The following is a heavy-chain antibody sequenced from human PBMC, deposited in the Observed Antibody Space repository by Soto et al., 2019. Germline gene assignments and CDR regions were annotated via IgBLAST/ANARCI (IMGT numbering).Heavy chain of an antibody. Sequence: QITLKESGPTLVKPTQTLTLTCTFSGFSLSTSGVGVGWIRQPPGKALEWLALIYWDDDKRYSPSLKSRLTITKDTSKNQVVLTMTNMDPVDTATYYCADIRHSDDAFDIWGQGTMVTVSS. CDR3: ADIRHSDDAFDI. D-gene: IGHD3-10*01. CDR1: GFSLSTSGVG. CDR2: IYWDDDK. V-gene: IGHV2-5*02. J-gene: IGHJ3*02.